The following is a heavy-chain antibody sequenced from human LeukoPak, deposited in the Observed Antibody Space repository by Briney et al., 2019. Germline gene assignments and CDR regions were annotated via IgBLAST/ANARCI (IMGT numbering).Heavy chain of an antibody. D-gene: IGHD1-26*01. J-gene: IGHJ4*02. CDR1: GFTFSSYG. Sequence: GGSLRLSCAASGFTFSSYGMHWVRQAPGKGLEWVSVISYDGSNKYYADSVKGRFTISRDNSKNTLYLQMNSLRAEDTAVYYCAKDWRVGATIPRDYFDNWGQGTLVTVSS. CDR2: ISYDGSNK. CDR3: AKDWRVGATIPRDYFDN. V-gene: IGHV3-30*18.